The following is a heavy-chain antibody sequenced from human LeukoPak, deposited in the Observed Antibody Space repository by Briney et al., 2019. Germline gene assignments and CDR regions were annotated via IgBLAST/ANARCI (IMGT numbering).Heavy chain of an antibody. CDR1: DGSISSYY. J-gene: IGHJ4*02. Sequence: SETLSLTCTVSDGSISSYYWSWIRQPPGKGLEWIGYIYYSGSTNYNPSLKSRVTISVDTSKNQFSLKLSSVTAADTAVYYCARVLAVAVTSRDSGYFDYWGQGTLVTVSS. V-gene: IGHV4-59*01. D-gene: IGHD6-19*01. CDR3: ARVLAVAVTSRDSGYFDY. CDR2: IYYSGST.